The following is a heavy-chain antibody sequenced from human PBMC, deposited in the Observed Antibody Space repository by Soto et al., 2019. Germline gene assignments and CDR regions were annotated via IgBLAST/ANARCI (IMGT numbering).Heavy chain of an antibody. CDR3: ANPAISSRYGGNDY. J-gene: IGHJ4*02. D-gene: IGHD6-13*01. V-gene: IGHV3-23*01. CDR2: ISGSGDHT. CDR1: GFNFRNYA. Sequence: GGSLRLSCAASGFNFRNYAMNWVRQAPGQGMEWVSLISGSGDHTNYAASVKGRFTSSRDNSKNTLYLQIKSLRADDTAVYHCANPAISSRYGGNDYWGQGTMVTVSS.